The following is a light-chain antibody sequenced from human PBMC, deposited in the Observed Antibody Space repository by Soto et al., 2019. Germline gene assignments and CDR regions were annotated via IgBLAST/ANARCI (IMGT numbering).Light chain of an antibody. CDR3: QVWDSSSDHRYV. CDR1: NIGSKS. CDR2: DDS. V-gene: IGLV3-21*02. Sequence: SYDLTQPPCVSVAPGQTARITCVENNIGSKSVHWYQQKPGQAPVLVVYDDSDRPSGIPERFSGSNSGNTATLTISRVEAGDEADYYCQVWDSSSDHRYVFGTGTKVTVL. J-gene: IGLJ1*01.